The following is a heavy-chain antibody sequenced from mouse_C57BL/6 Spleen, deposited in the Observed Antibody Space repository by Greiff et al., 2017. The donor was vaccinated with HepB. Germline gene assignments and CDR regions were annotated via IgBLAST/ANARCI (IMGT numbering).Heavy chain of an antibody. CDR3: AKFEGGGYAMDY. CDR1: GFSLTSYG. Sequence: VKLMESGPGLVQPSQSLSITCTVSGFSLTSYGVHWVRQSPGKGLEWLGVIWRGGSTDYNAAFMSRLSITKDNSKSQVFFKMNSLQADDTAIYYCAKFEGGGYAMDYWGQGTSVTVSS. J-gene: IGHJ4*01. CDR2: IWRGGST. V-gene: IGHV2-5*01.